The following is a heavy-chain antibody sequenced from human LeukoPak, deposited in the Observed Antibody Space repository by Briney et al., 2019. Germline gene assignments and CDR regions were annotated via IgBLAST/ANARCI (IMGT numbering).Heavy chain of an antibody. J-gene: IGHJ4*02. CDR1: GFIFSGYG. D-gene: IGHD5-24*01. Sequence: GGPLRLSCAASGFIFSGYGMHWVRQAPGKGLEWVAVIWYDGSNKYYADSVKGRFTISRGNSKNTLYLQMNSLRAEDTAVFYCARGNFRRDGYNFDYWGQGTLVTVSS. V-gene: IGHV3-33*01. CDR3: ARGNFRRDGYNFDY. CDR2: IWYDGSNK.